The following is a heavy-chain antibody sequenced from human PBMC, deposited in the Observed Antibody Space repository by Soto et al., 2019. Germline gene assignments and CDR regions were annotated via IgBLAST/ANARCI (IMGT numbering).Heavy chain of an antibody. D-gene: IGHD2-2*01. CDR2: IDPSDSYT. V-gene: IGHV5-10-1*01. Sequence: GESLKISCKGSGYSFTSYWISWVRQMPGKGLEWMGRIDPSDSYTNYSPSFQGHVTISADKFISTAYLQWSSLKASDTAMYYCCRLHQPAGDNDLSLDYWGQGTLVTVSS. J-gene: IGHJ4*02. CDR3: CRLHQPAGDNDLSLDY. CDR1: GYSFTSYW.